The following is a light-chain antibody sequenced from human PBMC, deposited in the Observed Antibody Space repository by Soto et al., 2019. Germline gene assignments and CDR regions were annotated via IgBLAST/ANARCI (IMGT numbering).Light chain of an antibody. CDR1: QSVLYSSKNKNY. CDR2: WAS. Sequence: DIVMTQSPDSLAVSLGERATINCKSSQSVLYSSKNKNYLAWYQQKPGQPPTLLTYWASTRESGVPDRFSGSGSGTDFTLTISSLQAEDVAVYYCQQYYSSPQTFGQGTKVEIK. V-gene: IGKV4-1*01. J-gene: IGKJ1*01. CDR3: QQYYSSPQT.